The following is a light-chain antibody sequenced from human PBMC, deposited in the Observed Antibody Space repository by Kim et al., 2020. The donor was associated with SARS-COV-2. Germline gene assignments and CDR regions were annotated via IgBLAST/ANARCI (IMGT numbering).Light chain of an antibody. Sequence: PGTTARITCSRDALPKQYAYWYQQQPGQAPVLVIYKDSERPSGIPGRFSGSSSGTTVTLTISGVQAEDEADYYCQSADSSGTWVFGGGTQLTVL. J-gene: IGLJ3*02. CDR2: KDS. V-gene: IGLV3-25*03. CDR3: QSADSSGTWV. CDR1: ALPKQY.